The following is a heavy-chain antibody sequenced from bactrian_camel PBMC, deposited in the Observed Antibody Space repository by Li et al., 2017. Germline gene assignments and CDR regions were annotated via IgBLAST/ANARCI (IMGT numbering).Heavy chain of an antibody. V-gene: IGHV3S55*01. Sequence: QVQLVESGGGSVQAGGSLRLSCTVTGLPEGSGCLAWFRRAPGQQREGLAVIAKDGTLTYKEESMKGRFAISRDNAKNTLYLQMNSLKPDDTAMYYCAAANPFDSCRWGAFDTWGQGTQVTVS. CDR1: GLPEGSGC. D-gene: IGHD1*01. J-gene: IGHJ6*01. CDR3: AAANPFDSCRWGAFDT. CDR2: IAKDGTLT.